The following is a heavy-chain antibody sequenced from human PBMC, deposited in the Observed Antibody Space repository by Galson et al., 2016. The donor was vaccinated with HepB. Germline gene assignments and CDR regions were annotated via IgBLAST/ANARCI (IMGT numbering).Heavy chain of an antibody. CDR1: GGSISTSLYF. CDR3: ARHRSELNVDTPLVF. J-gene: IGHJ4*02. D-gene: IGHD5-18*01. Sequence: SETLSLTCSVSGGSISTSLYFWGWIRQTPGKGLEWIGSIYQSGRTFDNPSLKRPVTISVDTSKNLIPLRLASVTTSDTGVYYCARHRSELNVDTPLVFWAQGTLVTVSS. CDR2: IYQSGRT. V-gene: IGHV4-39*01.